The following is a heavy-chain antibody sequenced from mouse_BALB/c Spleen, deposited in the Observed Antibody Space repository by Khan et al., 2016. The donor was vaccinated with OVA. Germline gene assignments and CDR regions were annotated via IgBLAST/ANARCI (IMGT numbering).Heavy chain of an antibody. Sequence: EVELVESGGDLVKPGGSLKLSCAASGFTFSSYGMSWVRQTPDKRLEWVAIIISGDIYTYYPDSVKGRFTISRDNAKNTLYLQMSSLKSEDTAMEYCARQGYGGGFADWGQGTLVTVSA. CDR3: ARQGYGGGFAD. CDR1: GFTFSSYG. CDR2: IISGDIYT. V-gene: IGHV5-6*01. J-gene: IGHJ3*01. D-gene: IGHD1-1*01.